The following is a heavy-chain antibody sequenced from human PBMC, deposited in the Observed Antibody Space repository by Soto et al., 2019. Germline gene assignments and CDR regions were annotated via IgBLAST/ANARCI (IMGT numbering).Heavy chain of an antibody. D-gene: IGHD5-12*01. J-gene: IGHJ3*01. CDR1: GYTFTSYY. CDR3: ARNAPWTDAFDV. V-gene: IGHV1-46*01. CDR2: INPSGGST. Sequence: ASVKVSCKASGYTFTSYYMHWVRQAPGQGLEWMGIINPSGGSTSYAQKFQGRFTISRDNAKNSLYLQMNSLRVEDTAVYYCARNAPWTDAFDVWGQGTMVTVSS.